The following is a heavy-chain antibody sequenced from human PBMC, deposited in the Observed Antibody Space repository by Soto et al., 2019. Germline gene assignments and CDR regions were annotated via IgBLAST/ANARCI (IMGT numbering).Heavy chain of an antibody. J-gene: IGHJ4*02. Sequence: GESLKISCKGSGYSFTSYWIGWVRQMPGKGLEWMGIIYPGDSDTRYSPSFQGQVTISADKSISTAYLQWSSLKASDTAMYYCARQSRGVDDILTGYKLSGLYYFDYWGQGTLVTVSS. D-gene: IGHD3-9*01. CDR1: GYSFTSYW. CDR2: IYPGDSDT. V-gene: IGHV5-51*01. CDR3: ARQSRGVDDILTGYKLSGLYYFDY.